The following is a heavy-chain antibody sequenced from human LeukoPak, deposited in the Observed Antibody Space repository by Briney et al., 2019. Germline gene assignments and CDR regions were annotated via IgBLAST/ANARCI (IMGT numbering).Heavy chain of an antibody. V-gene: IGHV4-59*12. D-gene: IGHD5-24*01. CDR2: IYYSGST. J-gene: IGHJ6*02. CDR1: GGSISSYY. CDR3: ARAEMATIYGMDV. Sequence: SETLSLTCTVSGGSISSYYWSWIRQPPGKGLEWIGYIYYSGSTNYNPSLKSRVTISVDTSKNQFSLKLSSVTAADTAVYYCARAEMATIYGMDVWGQGTTVTVSS.